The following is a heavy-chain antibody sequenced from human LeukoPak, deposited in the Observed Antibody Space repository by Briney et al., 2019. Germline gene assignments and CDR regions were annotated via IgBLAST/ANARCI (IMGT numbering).Heavy chain of an antibody. Sequence: TGGSLRLSCAASGFTFSSYAMSWVRQAPGKGLEWVSAISSSGSTIYYADSVKGRFTISRDNAKNSLYLQMNSLRAEDTAVYHCARRSRGTGSWYYFDYWGQGTLVTVSS. CDR2: ISSSGSTI. D-gene: IGHD3-10*01. CDR1: GFTFSSYA. J-gene: IGHJ4*02. V-gene: IGHV3-48*03. CDR3: ARRSRGTGSWYYFDY.